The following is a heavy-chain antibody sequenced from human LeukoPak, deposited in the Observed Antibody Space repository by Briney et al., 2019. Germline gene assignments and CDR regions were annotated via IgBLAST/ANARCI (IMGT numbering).Heavy chain of an antibody. CDR3: ASRAENGGSYYFDY. Sequence: SVKVSCKASGGTFSSYAISWVRQAPGQGLEWMGRIIPILGIANYAQKFQGRVTITADKSTSTAYMELSSLRSEDTAVYYCASRAENGGSYYFDYWGQGTLVTVSS. V-gene: IGHV1-69*04. CDR1: GGTFSSYA. J-gene: IGHJ4*02. CDR2: IIPILGIA. D-gene: IGHD1-26*01.